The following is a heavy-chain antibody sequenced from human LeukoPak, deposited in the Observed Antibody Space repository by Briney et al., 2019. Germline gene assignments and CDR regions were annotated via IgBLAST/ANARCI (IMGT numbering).Heavy chain of an antibody. D-gene: IGHD6-6*01. CDR1: GYTFTGYY. V-gene: IGHV1-2*06. J-gene: IGHJ6*03. CDR3: ARAEGPIAARTYYYYYYYMDV. CDR2: INPNSGGT. Sequence: ASVKVSCKASGYTFTGYYMHWVRQAPGQGVEWMGRINPNSGGTNYAQKFQGRDTMTRDTSISTAYMELSRLRSDDTAVYYCARAEGPIAARTYYYYYYYMDVWGKGTTVTVSS.